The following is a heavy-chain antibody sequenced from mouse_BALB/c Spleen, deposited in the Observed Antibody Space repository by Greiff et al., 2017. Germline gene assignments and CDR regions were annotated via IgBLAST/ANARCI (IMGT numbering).Heavy chain of an antibody. V-gene: IGHV5-17*02. CDR2: ISSGSSTI. CDR1: GFTFSSFG. J-gene: IGHJ4*01. D-gene: IGHD1-2*01. Sequence: EVMLVESGGGLVQPGGSRKLSCAASGFTFSSFGMHWVRQAPEKGLEWVAYISSGSSTIYYADTVKGRFTISRDNPKNTLFLQMTSLRSEDTAMYYCARYDGYDAMDYWGQGTSVTVSS. CDR3: ARYDGYDAMDY.